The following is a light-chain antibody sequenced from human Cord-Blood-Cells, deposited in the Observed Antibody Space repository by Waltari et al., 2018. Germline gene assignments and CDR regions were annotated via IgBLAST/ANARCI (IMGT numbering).Light chain of an antibody. V-gene: IGLV2-11*01. J-gene: IGLJ2*01. CDR1: SSDVGGYNY. Sequence: QSALTQPRSVSGSPGQSVTISCTGTSSDVGGYNYVSWYQQHPGKAPKLVIYDVSKRPSGVPERCSGSKSCNTASRTIAALQAEDEADYYCCSYAGSYTLVFGGGTKLTVL. CDR3: CSYAGSYTLV. CDR2: DVS.